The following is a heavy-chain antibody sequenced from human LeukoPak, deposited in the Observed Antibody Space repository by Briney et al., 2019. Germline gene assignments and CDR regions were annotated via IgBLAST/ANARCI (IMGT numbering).Heavy chain of an antibody. CDR1: GGSISSSSYY. J-gene: IGHJ2*01. CDR3: ARCRPHPYYDSSGYYYPHWYFDL. D-gene: IGHD3-22*01. CDR2: IYYSGST. V-gene: IGHV4-39*01. Sequence: PSETLSLTCTVSGGSISSSSYYWGWIRQPPGKGLEWIGSIYYSGSTYYNPSLKSRVTISVDTSKNQFSLKLSSVTAADTAVYYCARCRPHPYYDSSGYYYPHWYFDLWGRGTLVTVSS.